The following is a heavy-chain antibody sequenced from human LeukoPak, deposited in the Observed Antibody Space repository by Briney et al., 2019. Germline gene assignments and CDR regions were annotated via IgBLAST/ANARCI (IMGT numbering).Heavy chain of an antibody. J-gene: IGHJ4*02. Sequence: SETLSLTCTASGGSISSGGYYWSWIRQHPGKGLEWIGYIYYSGSTYYNPSLKSRVTISVDTSKNQFSLKLSSVTAADTAVYYCARSTTYYDILTGYYFDYWGQGTLVTVSS. D-gene: IGHD3-9*01. CDR2: IYYSGST. CDR1: GGSISSGGYY. CDR3: ARSTTYYDILTGYYFDY. V-gene: IGHV4-31*03.